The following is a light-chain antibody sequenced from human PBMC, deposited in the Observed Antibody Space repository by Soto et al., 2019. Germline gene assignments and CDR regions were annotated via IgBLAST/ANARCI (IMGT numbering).Light chain of an antibody. Sequence: DIQMTQSPSTLSGSVGDRVTITCRASQTISSWLAWYQQKPGKAPKLLIYKASTLKSGAPSRFSGRGSGTEFTLTISSPQPDDFATYYCQHYNSYSEAFGQGTKVDIK. CDR1: QTISSW. V-gene: IGKV1-5*03. CDR2: KAS. CDR3: QHYNSYSEA. J-gene: IGKJ1*01.